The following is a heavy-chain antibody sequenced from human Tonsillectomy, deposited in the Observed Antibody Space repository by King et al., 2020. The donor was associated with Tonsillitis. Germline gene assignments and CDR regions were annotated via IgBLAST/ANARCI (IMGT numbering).Heavy chain of an antibody. CDR2: IYYSGST. CDR3: AREVVVVVAATRHDAFDI. J-gene: IGHJ3*02. Sequence: QLQESGPGLVKPSETLSLTCTVSGGSISNYYWNWIRQPPGKGLEWLGYIYYSGSTNYNPSLKSRVTISVDTSKSQFSLKLSSVTAADTAVYYCAREVVVVVAATRHDAFDIWGQGTMVTVSS. D-gene: IGHD2-15*01. V-gene: IGHV4-59*01. CDR1: GGSISNYY.